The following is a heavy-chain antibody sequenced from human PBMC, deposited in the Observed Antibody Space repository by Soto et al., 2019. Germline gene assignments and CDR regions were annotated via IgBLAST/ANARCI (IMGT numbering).Heavy chain of an antibody. D-gene: IGHD6-19*01. CDR3: ARGIEGWYQGRYYYGMDV. CDR1: GGSVTSSRDY. Sequence: SETLSLTFTVSGGSVTSSRDYSGWIRHPPGKGLGWIGGIYYSGGTYYNPSLKSRVTISVDTSKNQFSLKLGSVTAADTAVYYCARGIEGWYQGRYYYGMDVWGQGTTVT. V-gene: IGHV4-39*07. CDR2: IYYSGGT. J-gene: IGHJ6*02.